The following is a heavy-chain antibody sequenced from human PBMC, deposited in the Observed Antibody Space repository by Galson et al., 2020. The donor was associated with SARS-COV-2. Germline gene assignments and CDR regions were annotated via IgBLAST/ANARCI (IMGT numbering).Heavy chain of an antibody. CDR2: ISVSGGST. CDR1: GFTFSSYA. CDR3: AKSIAAAGPYGMDV. J-gene: IGHJ6*02. V-gene: IGHV3-23*01. Sequence: GGSLRLSCAAPGFTFSSYAMSWVRPAPGKGLEWVSAISVSGGSTYYADSVKGRFTISRDNSKNTLYLQMNSLRAEDTAVYYCAKSIAAAGPYGMDVWGQGTTVTVSS. D-gene: IGHD6-13*01.